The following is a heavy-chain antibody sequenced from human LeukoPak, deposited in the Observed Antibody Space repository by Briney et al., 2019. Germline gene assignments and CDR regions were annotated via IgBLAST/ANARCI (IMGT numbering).Heavy chain of an antibody. Sequence: SETLSLTCTVSGGSISSYYWSWIRQPPGKGLEWIGYIYYSGSTNYNPSLKSRVTISVDTSKNQFSLKLSSVTAADTAVYYRARAGDCSGGSCLDAFDIWGQGTMVTVSS. D-gene: IGHD2-15*01. CDR1: GGSISSYY. CDR2: IYYSGST. J-gene: IGHJ3*02. CDR3: ARAGDCSGGSCLDAFDI. V-gene: IGHV4-59*01.